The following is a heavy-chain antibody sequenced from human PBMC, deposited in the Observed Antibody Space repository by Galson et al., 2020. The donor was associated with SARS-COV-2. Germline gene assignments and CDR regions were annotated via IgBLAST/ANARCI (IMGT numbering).Heavy chain of an antibody. CDR3: ARSSGGGYVSWFDP. D-gene: IGHD5-12*01. V-gene: IGHV3-30*04. Sequence: GGSLRLSCAASGFTFSSYAMHWVRQAPGKGLEWVAVISYAGSNKYYADSVKGRFTISRDNSKNTLYLQMNSLRAEDTAVYYCARSSGGGYVSWFDPWGQGTLVTVSS. CDR2: ISYAGSNK. CDR1: GFTFSSYA. J-gene: IGHJ5*02.